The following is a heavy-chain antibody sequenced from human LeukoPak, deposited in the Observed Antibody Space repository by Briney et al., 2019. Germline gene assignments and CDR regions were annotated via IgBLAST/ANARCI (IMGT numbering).Heavy chain of an antibody. V-gene: IGHV3-30*18. J-gene: IGHJ6*02. D-gene: IGHD4-17*01. CDR1: GFTFSSYG. CDR2: ISYDGSNK. CDR3: AKADYGDYPDYYGMDV. Sequence: GGSLRLSCAASGFTFSSYGMHWVRQAPGKGLEWVAVISYDGSNKYYADSVKGRFTISRDNSKNTLYLQMNSLRAEDTAVYYCAKADYGDYPDYYGMDVWGQGTTVTVSS.